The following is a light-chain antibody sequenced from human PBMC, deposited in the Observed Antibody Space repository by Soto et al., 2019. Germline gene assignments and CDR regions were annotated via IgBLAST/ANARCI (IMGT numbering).Light chain of an antibody. J-gene: IGLJ3*02. V-gene: IGLV2-23*01. CDR2: EGS. Sequence: QSALTQPASVSGSPGQSITISCTGTSSDVGSYNLVSWYQHHPGKAPKLIIYEGSKRPSGVSNRFSGSKSGNTASLTISGLQAEDEADYYCCSYAGSSSWVFGGGTEVTVL. CDR1: SSDVGSYNL. CDR3: CSYAGSSSWV.